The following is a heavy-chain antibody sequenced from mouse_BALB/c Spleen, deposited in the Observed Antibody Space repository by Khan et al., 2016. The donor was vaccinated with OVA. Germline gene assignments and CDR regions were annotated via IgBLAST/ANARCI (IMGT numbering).Heavy chain of an antibody. CDR3: ARTAFHYYGSYTMDY. CDR2: IDPATGNS. CDR1: GFNIKDTY. J-gene: IGHJ4*01. Sequence: EVQLQESGAELVKPGASVKLSCTASGFNIKDTYIHWIMQRPEQGLEWIGRIDPATGNSNFDPKFQGKATITADTSSNTAYLHLTGLTSEDTAVYYCARTAFHYYGSYTMDYWGHGTSVTVSS. D-gene: IGHD1-2*01. V-gene: IGHV14-3*02.